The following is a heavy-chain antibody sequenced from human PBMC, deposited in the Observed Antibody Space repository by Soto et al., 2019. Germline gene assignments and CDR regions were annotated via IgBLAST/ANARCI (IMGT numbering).Heavy chain of an antibody. V-gene: IGHV3-30*18. D-gene: IGHD3-10*01. CDR3: ANYGLAPPYYGMDV. Sequence: GGSLRLSCAASGFTFSSYGMHWVRQAPGKGLEWVAVISYDGSNKYYADSVKGRFTISRDNSKNTLYLQMNSLRAEDTAVYYCANYGLAPPYYGMDVWGQGTTVTVSS. J-gene: IGHJ6*02. CDR2: ISYDGSNK. CDR1: GFTFSSYG.